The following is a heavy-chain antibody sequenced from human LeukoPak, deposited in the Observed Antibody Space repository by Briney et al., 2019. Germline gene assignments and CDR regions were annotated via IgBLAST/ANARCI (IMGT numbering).Heavy chain of an antibody. J-gene: IGHJ4*02. V-gene: IGHV3-30*02. Sequence: GGSLRLSCAASGFTFSSYGMHWVRQAPGKGLEWVAFIRYDGSNKYYADSVKGRFIISRDNAKNTVYLQMNSLRAEDTAVYYCASKRWLQSSFDYWGQGTLVTVSS. D-gene: IGHD5-24*01. CDR2: IRYDGSNK. CDR1: GFTFSSYG. CDR3: ASKRWLQSSFDY.